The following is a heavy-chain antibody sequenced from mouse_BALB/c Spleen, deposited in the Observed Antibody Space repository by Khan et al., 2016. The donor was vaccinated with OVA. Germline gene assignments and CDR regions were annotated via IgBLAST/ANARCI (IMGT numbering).Heavy chain of an antibody. CDR3: ARVGYNGTMDF. J-gene: IGHJ4*01. Sequence: QIQLVQSGPELKKPGETVQISCKASGFTFTNHGMNWVRQAPGKGLKWMGWINTYTGEPTFTDDFKGRFAFSLETSASTAYLQINSLKNEDTATYFCARVGYNGTMDFWGQGTSVTVSS. V-gene: IGHV9-3-1*01. D-gene: IGHD2-14*01. CDR2: INTYTGEP. CDR1: GFTFTNHG.